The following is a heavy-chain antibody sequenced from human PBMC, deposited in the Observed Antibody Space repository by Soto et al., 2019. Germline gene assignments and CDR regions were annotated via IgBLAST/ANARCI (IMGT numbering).Heavy chain of an antibody. CDR3: ARDVGWDPWYFDY. J-gene: IGHJ4*02. V-gene: IGHV3-30*04. CDR1: GFTFSSYA. Sequence: GGSLRLSCAASGFTFSSYAMHWVRQAPGKGLEWVAVISYDGSNKYYADSVKGRFTISRDNSKNPLYLQMNSLRAEDTAVYYCARDVGWDPWYFDYWGQGTLVTVSS. D-gene: IGHD6-19*01. CDR2: ISYDGSNK.